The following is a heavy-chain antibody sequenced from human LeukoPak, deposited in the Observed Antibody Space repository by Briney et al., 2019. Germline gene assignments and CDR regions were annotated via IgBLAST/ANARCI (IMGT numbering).Heavy chain of an antibody. D-gene: IGHD3-3*01. Sequence: AGCLRLSCAASGFTFTSYAMNWVRQAPGKGLGCVLFISASGSSTHYADSVKGGFTISRDNSNNTLYLQINRLRAEDTAAYYCAKGAQYDCWAGYTLGYFDVWGKGTLVTVSS. CDR3: AKGAQYDCWAGYTLGYFDV. V-gene: IGHV3-23*01. CDR1: GFTFTSYA. J-gene: IGHJ4*02. CDR2: ISASGSST.